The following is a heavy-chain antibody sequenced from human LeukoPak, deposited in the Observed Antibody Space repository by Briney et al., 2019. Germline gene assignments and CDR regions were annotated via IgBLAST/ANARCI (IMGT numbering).Heavy chain of an antibody. Sequence: ASVKVSCKASGYTFTGYDSNWVGQATGQGLEWMGRIIPILGIANYAQKFQGRVTITADKSTSTAYMELSRLRSEDTAVYYCARDFRGYSDDYWGQGTLVTVSS. CDR2: IIPILGIA. V-gene: IGHV1-69*04. CDR3: ARDFRGYSDDY. D-gene: IGHD5-12*01. J-gene: IGHJ4*02. CDR1: GYTFTGYD.